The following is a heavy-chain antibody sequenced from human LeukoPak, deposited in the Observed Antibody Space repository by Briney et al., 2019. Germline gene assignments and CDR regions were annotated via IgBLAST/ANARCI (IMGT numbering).Heavy chain of an antibody. V-gene: IGHV1-2*02. Sequence: GASVKVSCKASGYTFTGYYMHWVRQAPGQGLEWMGWINPNSGGTNYAQKFQGRVTMTRDTSISTAYMELSRLRSDDTAVYYCARDYDILTGYPLSWGQGTLVTVSS. CDR3: ARDYDILTGYPLS. D-gene: IGHD3-9*01. CDR1: GYTFTGYY. CDR2: INPNSGGT. J-gene: IGHJ5*02.